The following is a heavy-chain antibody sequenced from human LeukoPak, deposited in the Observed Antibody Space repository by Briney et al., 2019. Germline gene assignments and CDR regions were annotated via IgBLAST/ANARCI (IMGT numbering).Heavy chain of an antibody. Sequence: GGSLRLSCAASGFTFSGYAMSWVRQAPGKGLEWVSAISGSGGSTYYADSVKGRFTISRDNSKNTLYLQMNSLRAEDTAVYYCAKTAGGSGWYIRTFDYWGQGTLVTVSS. CDR2: ISGSGGST. J-gene: IGHJ4*02. CDR3: AKTAGGSGWYIRTFDY. CDR1: GFTFSGYA. V-gene: IGHV3-23*01. D-gene: IGHD6-19*01.